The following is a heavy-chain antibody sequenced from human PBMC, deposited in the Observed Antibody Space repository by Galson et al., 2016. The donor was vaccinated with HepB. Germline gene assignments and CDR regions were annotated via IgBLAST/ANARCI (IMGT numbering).Heavy chain of an antibody. CDR2: ISGRGSNI. CDR3: AEGKYSYGPLDY. Sequence: LRLSCAASGFTFSSYAMNWVRQGPGKGLEWVSVISGRGSNIYYADSVKGRFTISRDNSKNTLYLQMNSLRAEDTAVYYCAEGKYSYGPLDYWGQGTLVTVSS. D-gene: IGHD5-18*01. J-gene: IGHJ4*02. CDR1: GFTFSSYA. V-gene: IGHV3-23*01.